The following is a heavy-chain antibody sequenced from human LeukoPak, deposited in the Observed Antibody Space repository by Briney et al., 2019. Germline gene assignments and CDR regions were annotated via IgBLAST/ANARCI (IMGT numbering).Heavy chain of an antibody. Sequence: ASVKVSCKASGYTFTGYYMHWVRQAPGQGLEWMGWINPNSGGTNYAQKFQGRVTMTRDTSISTAYMELSRLRSDDTAVYYCARDPMVTPIGYFDYWGQGTLVTVSS. CDR1: GYTFTGYY. CDR2: INPNSGGT. D-gene: IGHD2-21*02. CDR3: ARDPMVTPIGYFDY. V-gene: IGHV1-2*02. J-gene: IGHJ4*02.